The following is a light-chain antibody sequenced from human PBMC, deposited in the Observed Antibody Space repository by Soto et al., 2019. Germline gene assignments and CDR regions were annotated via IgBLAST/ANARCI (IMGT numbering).Light chain of an antibody. CDR2: AAS. V-gene: IGKV1-27*01. J-gene: IGKJ3*01. Sequence: DIQMTQSPSSLSEFLGDRVTITCRASQGISDYLVWYQQKPGKVPKLLIYAASTLQSGVPPRFSGTGSGTDFTLTISSLQPEDVATYYCQNYYNAPFTFGPGTKVDIK. CDR1: QGISDY. CDR3: QNYYNAPFT.